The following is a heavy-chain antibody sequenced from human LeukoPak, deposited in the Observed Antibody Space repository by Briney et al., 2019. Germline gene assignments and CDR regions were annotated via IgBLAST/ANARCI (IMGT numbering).Heavy chain of an antibody. V-gene: IGHV4-31*03. CDR2: IYYSGST. D-gene: IGHD3-22*01. Sequence: AQTLSLTCTVSGGSISSGGYYWSWIRQHPGKGLEWIGFIYYSGSTYYNPSLKSRVTISVDTSKNQFSLKLSSVTAADTAVYYCATARYYYDSSGYCHFDYWGQGTLVTVSS. J-gene: IGHJ4*02. CDR3: ATARYYYDSSGYCHFDY. CDR1: GGSISSGGYY.